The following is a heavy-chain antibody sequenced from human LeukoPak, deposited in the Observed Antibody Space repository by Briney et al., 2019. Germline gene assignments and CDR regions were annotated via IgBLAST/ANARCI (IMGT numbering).Heavy chain of an antibody. J-gene: IGHJ5*02. CDR2: ISGSGGST. CDR1: GFTFSSYA. D-gene: IGHD2-2*03. Sequence: GGSLRLSCAASGFTFSSYAMSWVRQAPGKGLEWVSAISGSGGSTYYADSVKGRFTISRDNSKNTLYLQMNSLRAEDTAVYYCAKDLSWMSPSRPTFDPWGQGTLVTVSS. V-gene: IGHV3-23*01. CDR3: AKDLSWMSPSRPTFDP.